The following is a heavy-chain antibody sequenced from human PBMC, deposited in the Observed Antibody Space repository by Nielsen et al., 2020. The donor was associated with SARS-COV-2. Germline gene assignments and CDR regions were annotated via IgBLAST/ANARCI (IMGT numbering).Heavy chain of an antibody. CDR1: KFTFNSYA. CDR3: AKNRRDYGDYGDFDY. CDR2: ISGNGDTT. J-gene: IGHJ4*02. D-gene: IGHD4-17*01. V-gene: IGHV3-23*01. Sequence: GESLKISCAASKFTFNSYAMSWVRQAPGKGLEWVSAISGNGDTTYYADSVKGRFTVSRDNSKNTLYLQMNSLRVEDTAVYYCAKNRRDYGDYGDFDYWGQGILVTVAS.